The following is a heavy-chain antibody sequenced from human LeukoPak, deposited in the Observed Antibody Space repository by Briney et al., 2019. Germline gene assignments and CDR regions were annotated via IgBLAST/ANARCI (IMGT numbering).Heavy chain of an antibody. CDR1: GGSISSYY. CDR2: IYTSGST. CDR3: AREVITMVRGPYDY. Sequence: PSETLSLTCTVSGGSISSYYWSWIRQPAGKGLEWIGRIYTSGSTNYNPSLKSRVTISVDTSKNQFSLKLSSVTAADTAVYYCAREVITMVRGPYDYWGQGTLVTVSS. V-gene: IGHV4-4*07. D-gene: IGHD3-10*01. J-gene: IGHJ4*02.